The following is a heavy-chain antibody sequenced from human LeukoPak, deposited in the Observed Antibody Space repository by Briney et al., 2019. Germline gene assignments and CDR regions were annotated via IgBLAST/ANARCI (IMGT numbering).Heavy chain of an antibody. CDR1: GESFSGYY. CDR3: ASHTVYIAAAGTWFDP. D-gene: IGHD6-13*01. Sequence: PSETLSLTCAVYGESFSGYYWSWIRQPPGKGLEWIGEINHSGSTNYNPSLKSRVTISVDTSKNQFSLKLSSVTAADTAVYYCASHTVYIAAAGTWFDPWGQGTLVTVSS. CDR2: INHSGST. J-gene: IGHJ5*02. V-gene: IGHV4-34*01.